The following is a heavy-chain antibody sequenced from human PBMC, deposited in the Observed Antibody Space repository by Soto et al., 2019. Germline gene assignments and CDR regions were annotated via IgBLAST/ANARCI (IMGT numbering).Heavy chain of an antibody. J-gene: IGHJ4*02. Sequence: QVQLVESGGGVVQPGRSLRLSCAASGFTFSSYGMHWVRQAPGKGLEWVAVISYDGSNKYYADSVKGRFTISRDNSKNTLYLQMNSLRAEDTAVYYCAKQGSSWYYFDYWGQGPLVTVSS. CDR2: ISYDGSNK. D-gene: IGHD6-13*01. CDR3: AKQGSSWYYFDY. CDR1: GFTFSSYG. V-gene: IGHV3-30*18.